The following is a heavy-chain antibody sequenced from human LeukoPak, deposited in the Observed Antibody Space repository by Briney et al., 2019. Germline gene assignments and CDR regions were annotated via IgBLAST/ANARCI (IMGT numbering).Heavy chain of an antibody. CDR1: GFTFGDYY. D-gene: IGHD5-18*01. V-gene: IGHV3-11*01. J-gene: IGHJ4*02. CDR3: ARITWIQKRYYFDY. Sequence: GGSLRLSCAASGFTFGDYYMSWIRQAPGKGLEWVSYISSSGSTIYYADSVKGRFTISRDNAKNSLYLQMNSLRAGDTAVYSCARITWIQKRYYFDYWGQGTLVTVSS. CDR2: ISSSGSTI.